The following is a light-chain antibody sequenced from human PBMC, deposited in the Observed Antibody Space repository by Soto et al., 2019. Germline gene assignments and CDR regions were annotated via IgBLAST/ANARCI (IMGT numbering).Light chain of an antibody. CDR3: QQRSDWPWT. Sequence: EIVLTQSPGTLSLSPGERATLSCRASQSVPNSYLAWYQQKPGQAPRLLIYDVSNRAAGIPTRFSGGGSGTDFTLTISNVEPEDFAVYYCQQRSDWPWTFGQGTKVDIK. J-gene: IGKJ1*01. CDR1: QSVPNSY. V-gene: IGKV3-11*01. CDR2: DVS.